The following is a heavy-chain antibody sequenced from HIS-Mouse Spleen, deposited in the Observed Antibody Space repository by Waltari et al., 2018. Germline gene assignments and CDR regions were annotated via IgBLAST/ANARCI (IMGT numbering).Heavy chain of an antibody. CDR1: GFPFSSSG. D-gene: IGHD1-26*01. CDR2: IKQDGSEK. CDR3: ARVVDPYNGMDV. V-gene: IGHV3-7*01. J-gene: IGHJ6*02. Sequence: EVQLVESGGGLVQPGGSLRLSCAASGFPFSSSGMSWVRQAPGKGLEWVANIKQDGSEKYYVDSVKCRFTISRDNAKNSLYLQMNSLRAEDTAVYYCARVVDPYNGMDVWGQGTTVTVSS.